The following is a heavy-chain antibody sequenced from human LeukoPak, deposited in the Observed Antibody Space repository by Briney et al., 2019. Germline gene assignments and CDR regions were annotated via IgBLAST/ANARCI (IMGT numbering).Heavy chain of an antibody. J-gene: IGHJ6*02. CDR1: GGSLSRYF. V-gene: IGHV4-59*01. CDR3: ARDRYCSGGSCYSGYYYYGMDV. Sequence: PSETLSLTCTVSGGSLSRYFWTWIRQPPGKGLEWIGYIYYSGSANYNPSLKSRVTISVDTSKNQFSLKLSSVTAADTAVYYCARDRYCSGGSCYSGYYYYGMDVWGQGTTVTVSS. CDR2: IYYSGSA. D-gene: IGHD2-15*01.